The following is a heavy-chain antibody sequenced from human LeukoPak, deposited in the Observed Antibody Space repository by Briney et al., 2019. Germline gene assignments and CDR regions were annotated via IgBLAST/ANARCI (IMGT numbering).Heavy chain of an antibody. Sequence: SETLSLTCAVYGESFSGYYWSWIRQPPGKGLEWIGEINQSGSTNYNSPLKGRVTISVDSSKNQFSLRLSSVTAADTAVYYCASATSVYYYYHGMDVWSQGTSVTVSS. CDR2: INQSGST. CDR3: ASATSVYYYYHGMDV. J-gene: IGHJ6*02. CDR1: GESFSGYY. V-gene: IGHV4-34*01.